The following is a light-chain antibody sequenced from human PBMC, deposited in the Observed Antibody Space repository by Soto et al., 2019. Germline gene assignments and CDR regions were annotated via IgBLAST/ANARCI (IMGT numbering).Light chain of an antibody. CDR1: QSLGGN. CDR3: QQYGSSPRT. J-gene: IGKJ1*01. Sequence: EIVMTQSPATLAVSPGDTATLSCRASQSLGGNLAWYQQKPGQGPRLLIFRASSRATGVPDRFSGSGSGTEFTLTISRLEPEDFAVYYCQQYGSSPRTFGQGTKVEIQ. CDR2: RAS. V-gene: IGKV3-20*01.